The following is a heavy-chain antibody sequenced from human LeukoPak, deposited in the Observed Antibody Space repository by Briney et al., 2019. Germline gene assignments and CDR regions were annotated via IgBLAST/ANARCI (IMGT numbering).Heavy chain of an antibody. CDR1: GFTVSSNY. J-gene: IGHJ4*02. V-gene: IGHV3-53*01. CDR3: ARRGCSGGRCYLDY. CDR2: IYSGGST. D-gene: IGHD2-15*01. Sequence: GGSLRLSCAASGFTVSSNYMSWVRQAPGKGLEWVSVIYSGGSTYYADSVKGRFTISRDNSKNTLYLQMNSLRAEDTAVYYCARRGCSGGRCYLDYWGQGTLVTVSS.